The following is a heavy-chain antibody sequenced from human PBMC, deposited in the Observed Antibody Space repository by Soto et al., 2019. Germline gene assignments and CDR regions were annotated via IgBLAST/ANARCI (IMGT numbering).Heavy chain of an antibody. J-gene: IGHJ4*02. D-gene: IGHD3-10*01. CDR3: TTEGILLWFGDATPSDY. V-gene: IGHV3-15*01. CDR2: IKSKTDGGTT. CDR1: GFTFSNAW. Sequence: PGGSLRLSCAASGFTFSNAWMSWVRQAPGKGLEWVGRIKSKTDGGTTDYAAPVKGRFTISRDDSKNTLYLQMNSLKTEDTAVYYCTTEGILLWFGDATPSDYWGQGTRVTVSS.